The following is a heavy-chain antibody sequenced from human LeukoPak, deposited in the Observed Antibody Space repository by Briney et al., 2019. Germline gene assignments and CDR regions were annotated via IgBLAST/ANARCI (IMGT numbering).Heavy chain of an antibody. Sequence: GESLKLSCKGSGYSFTSYWIGWVRQMPGKGLEWMGIIYPGDSDTRYSPSFQGQVTISADTSIITAYLQWSSLKASDTAMYYCARLLDSSSPHYIDYWGQGTLVTVSS. J-gene: IGHJ4*02. D-gene: IGHD6-13*01. CDR1: GYSFTSYW. CDR2: IYPGDSDT. CDR3: ARLLDSSSPHYIDY. V-gene: IGHV5-51*01.